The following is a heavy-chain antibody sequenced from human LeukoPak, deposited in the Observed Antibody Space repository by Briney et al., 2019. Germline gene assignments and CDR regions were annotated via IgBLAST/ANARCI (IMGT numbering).Heavy chain of an antibody. D-gene: IGHD3-22*01. J-gene: IGHJ4*02. CDR1: GYSLTGYY. CDR2: INPNSGGT. V-gene: IGHV1-2*02. CDR3: ARPSSHNQSPFNYYDSSGFNY. Sequence: ASVKVSCKASGYSLTGYYMHWLRQAPGQGLEWMGWINPNSGGTNYAQKFQGRVTMTRDTSISTAYMELSRLRSDDTAVYYCARPSSHNQSPFNYYDSSGFNYWGQGTLVTVSS.